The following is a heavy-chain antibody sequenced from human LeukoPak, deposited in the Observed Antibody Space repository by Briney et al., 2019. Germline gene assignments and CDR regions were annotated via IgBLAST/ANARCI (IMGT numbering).Heavy chain of an antibody. CDR2: INPNSGGT. CDR1: GYTLTGYY. D-gene: IGHD2-15*01. J-gene: IGHJ4*02. V-gene: IGHV1-2*06. CDR3: ARHGGYCSGGSCYEWGMGNGY. Sequence: ASVKVSCKASGYTLTGYYMHWVRQAPGQGLEWMGRINPNSGGTNYAQKFQGRVTMTRDTSISTAYMGLSRLRSDDTAVYYCARHGGYCSGGSCYEWGMGNGYWGQGTLVTVSS.